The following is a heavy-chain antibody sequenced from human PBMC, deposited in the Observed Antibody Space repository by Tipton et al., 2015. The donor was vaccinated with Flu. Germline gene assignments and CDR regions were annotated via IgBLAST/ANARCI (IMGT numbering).Heavy chain of an antibody. J-gene: IGHJ5*02. Sequence: GLVKPSETLSLTCSVSGGSISSTSSYWAWIRQPPGKGLGWIGSIFHSGTTYYNPSLKSRITISVDTSKNQFSLKMSSVTAVDTAVCYCPSAPGRPCSANASTNRYDP. CDR2: IFHSGTT. V-gene: IGHV4-39*07. D-gene: IGHD2-15*01. CDR1: GGSISSTSSY. CDR3: PSAPGRPCSANASTNRYDP.